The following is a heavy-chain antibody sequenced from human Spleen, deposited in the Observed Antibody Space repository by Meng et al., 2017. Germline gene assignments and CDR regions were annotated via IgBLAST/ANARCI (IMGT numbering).Heavy chain of an antibody. Sequence: QGQLTESGPGLVKPSQTLSLTCTVSGGPISSGGYYWSWIRQHPGKGLEWIGYFYYSGSTYYNPSLKSLVTISLDTSKNQLSLKLSSVTAADTAVYYCARDLSGYGWFDPWGQGTLVTVSS. D-gene: IGHD5-18*01. CDR2: FYYSGST. J-gene: IGHJ5*02. CDR1: GGPISSGGYY. V-gene: IGHV4-31*01. CDR3: ARDLSGYGWFDP.